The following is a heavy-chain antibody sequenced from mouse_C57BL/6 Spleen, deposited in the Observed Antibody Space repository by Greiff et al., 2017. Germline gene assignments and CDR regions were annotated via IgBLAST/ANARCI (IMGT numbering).Heavy chain of an antibody. CDR3: AREEEAKDYFDY. V-gene: IGHV1-53*01. Sequence: QVQLQQPGTELVKPGASVKLSCKASGYTFTSYWMHWVKQRPGQGLEWIGNINPSNGGTNYNEKFKSKATLTVDKSSSTAYMQLSSLISEDSAVYYCAREEEAKDYFDYWGQGTTLTVSS. J-gene: IGHJ2*01. CDR2: INPSNGGT. D-gene: IGHD6-1*01. CDR1: GYTFTSYW.